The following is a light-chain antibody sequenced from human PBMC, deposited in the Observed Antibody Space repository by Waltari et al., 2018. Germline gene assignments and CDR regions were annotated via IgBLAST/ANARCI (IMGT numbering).Light chain of an antibody. V-gene: IGLV7-46*01. CDR2: DSF. CDR1: SGPVPSSHY. J-gene: IGLJ2*01. CDR3: WLAYSGGVVV. Sequence: QAVVTQEPSLTVSPGGTVTLTCGSSSGPVPSSHYPYWLQQRPGQAPRTLIYDSFMKQPGTPARFSGSLLGGKAARTLSGAQAEDEADYYCWLAYSGGVVVYGGGTKLAVL.